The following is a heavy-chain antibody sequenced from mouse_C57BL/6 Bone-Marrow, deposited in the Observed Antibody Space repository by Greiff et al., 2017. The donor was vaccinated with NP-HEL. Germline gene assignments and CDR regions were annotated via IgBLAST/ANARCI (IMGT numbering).Heavy chain of an antibody. CDR3: AREGGQLTWYFDV. V-gene: IGHV1-50*01. D-gene: IGHD3-2*02. CDR1: GYTFPSYW. Sequence: QVQLQQPGAELVKPGASVKLSCKASGYTFPSYWMQWVKQRPGQGLEWIGELDPSDSYTNYNQKFKGKATLTVDPSSSTAYMQLSSLTSEDSAVDYCAREGGQLTWYFDVWGTGTTVTVSS. CDR2: LDPSDSYT. J-gene: IGHJ1*03.